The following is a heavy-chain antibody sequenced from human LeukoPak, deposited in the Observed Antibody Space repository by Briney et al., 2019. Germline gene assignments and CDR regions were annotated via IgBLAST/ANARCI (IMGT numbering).Heavy chain of an antibody. CDR2: INWNGKST. CDR3: ARAPITSPFYFDY. Sequence: RGSLRVSRTASGYLFYEHGMTWGRHGLGKGVGRVSDINWNGKSTSYGDSVRGRFTISRDNAKNSLSLQMDSLRAEDTALYYCARAPITSPFYFDYWGQGTLVTVSS. J-gene: IGHJ4*02. CDR1: GYLFYEHG. D-gene: IGHD2-2*01. V-gene: IGHV3-20*04.